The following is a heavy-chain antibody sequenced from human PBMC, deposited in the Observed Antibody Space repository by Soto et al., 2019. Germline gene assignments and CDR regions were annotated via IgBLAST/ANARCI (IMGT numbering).Heavy chain of an antibody. Sequence: GESLKISWKGSGYSFSNYWIGWVRQMPGKGLEWMGIIYVGDSDTRYSPSFQGQVTISADKSISTAYLQWSSLKASDTAMYYCARGGGIVVVPGGNWFDPWGQGTLVTVSS. CDR3: ARGGGIVVVPGGNWFDP. J-gene: IGHJ5*02. D-gene: IGHD2-2*01. CDR1: GYSFSNYW. CDR2: IYVGDSDT. V-gene: IGHV5-51*01.